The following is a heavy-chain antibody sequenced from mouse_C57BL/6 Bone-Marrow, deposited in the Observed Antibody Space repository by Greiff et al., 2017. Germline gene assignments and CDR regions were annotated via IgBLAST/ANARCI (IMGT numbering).Heavy chain of an antibody. V-gene: IGHV1-82*01. D-gene: IGHD1-1*01. CDR2: IYPGDGDT. CDR3: ARGDITTVVAFDY. Sequence: VKLMESGPELVKPGASVKISCKASGYAFSSSWMNWVKQRPGKGLEWIGRIYPGDGDTNYNGKFKGKATLTADKSSSTAYMQLISLTSDDSAVYLCARGDITTVVAFDYWGQGTTLTVSS. J-gene: IGHJ2*01. CDR1: GYAFSSSW.